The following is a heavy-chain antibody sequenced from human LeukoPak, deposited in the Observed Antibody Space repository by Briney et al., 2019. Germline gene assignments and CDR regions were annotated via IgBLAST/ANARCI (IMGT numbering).Heavy chain of an antibody. CDR2: ISGSGGGT. D-gene: IGHD2-2*01. CDR3: AKGGWVGYCSSTSCYWSFDY. J-gene: IGHJ4*02. CDR1: GFTFSSYA. V-gene: IGHV3-23*01. Sequence: GGSLRLSCAASGFTFSSYAMSWVRQAPGKGLEWVSAISGSGGGTYYADSVKGRFTISRDNSKNTLYLQMNSLRAEDTAVYYCAKGGWVGYCSSTSCYWSFDYWGQGTLVTVSS.